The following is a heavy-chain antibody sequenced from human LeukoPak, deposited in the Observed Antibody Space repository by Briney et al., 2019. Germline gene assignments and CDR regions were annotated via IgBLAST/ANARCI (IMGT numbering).Heavy chain of an antibody. Sequence: GGSLRLSCAASGFTFSSYGMHWVRQAPGQGLEWVAVISYDGSNKYYADSVKGRFTISRDNSKNTLYLQMNSLRAEDTAVYYCAKDKGSSWYYFDYWGQGTLVTVSS. V-gene: IGHV3-30*18. CDR3: AKDKGSSWYYFDY. CDR1: GFTFSSYG. D-gene: IGHD6-13*01. CDR2: ISYDGSNK. J-gene: IGHJ4*02.